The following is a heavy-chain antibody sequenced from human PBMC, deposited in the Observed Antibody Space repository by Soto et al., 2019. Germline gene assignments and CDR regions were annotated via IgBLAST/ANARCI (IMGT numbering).Heavy chain of an antibody. V-gene: IGHV3-21*01. J-gene: IGHJ4*02. D-gene: IGHD2-2*01. CDR2: ISSSSSYI. CDR1: GFTFSSYS. Sequence: PGGSLRLSCAASGFTFSSYSMNWVRQAPGKGLEWVSSISSSSSYIYYADSVKGRFTISRDNAKNSLYLQMNSLRAEDTAVYYCARGTRGYCSSTSCPPFDYWGQGTLVTVSS. CDR3: ARGTRGYCSSTSCPPFDY.